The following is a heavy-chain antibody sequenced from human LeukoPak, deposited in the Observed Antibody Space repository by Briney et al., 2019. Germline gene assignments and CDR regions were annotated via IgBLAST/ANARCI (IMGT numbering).Heavy chain of an antibody. CDR1: GVTFSSYA. J-gene: IGHJ4*02. CDR3: AKLLNNRYFDSSFDY. D-gene: IGHD3-9*01. CDR2: ISGSGGST. V-gene: IGHV3-23*01. Sequence: GGSLRLSCAASGVTFSSYAMSWVRQAPGKGLEWVSSISGSGGSTCYADSVKGRFTISRDNSKNMLYLQMNSLRAEDTAVYYCAKLLNNRYFDSSFDYWGQGTLVTVSS.